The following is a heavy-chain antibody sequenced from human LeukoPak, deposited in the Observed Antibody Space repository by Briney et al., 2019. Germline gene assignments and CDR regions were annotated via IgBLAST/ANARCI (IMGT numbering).Heavy chain of an antibody. Sequence: ASVKVSCKASGYTFTSYGISWVRQAPGQGLEWMGWISAYNGNTNYAQKLQGRVTMTTDTSTSTAYMELRSLRSDDTAVYYCARDLVPEPTYLIQRPSDYWGQGTLVTVSS. CDR2: ISAYNGNT. J-gene: IGHJ4*02. V-gene: IGHV1-18*01. CDR1: GYTFTSYG. CDR3: ARDLVPEPTYLIQRPSDY. D-gene: IGHD2-8*02.